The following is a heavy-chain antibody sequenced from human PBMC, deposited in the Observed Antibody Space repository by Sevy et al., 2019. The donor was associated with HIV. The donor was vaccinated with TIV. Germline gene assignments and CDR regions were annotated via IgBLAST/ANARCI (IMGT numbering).Heavy chain of an antibody. CDR1: GFTFSSYA. CDR3: ASRAVGASGYYYGMDV. V-gene: IGHV3-23*01. Sequence: GGSLRLSCAASGFTFSSYAMSWVRQAPGKGLEWVSAISGSGGSTYYADSVKRRFTISRDNSKNTLYLQMNSLRAEDTAVYYCASRAVGASGYYYGMDVWGQGTTVTVSS. J-gene: IGHJ6*02. CDR2: ISGSGGST. D-gene: IGHD1-26*01.